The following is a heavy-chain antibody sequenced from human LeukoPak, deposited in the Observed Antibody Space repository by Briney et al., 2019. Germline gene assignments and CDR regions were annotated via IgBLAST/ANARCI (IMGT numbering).Heavy chain of an antibody. CDR3: ARDLAVGAAHDAFDI. CDR1: GGSISSYY. V-gene: IGHV4-59*01. CDR2: IYYSGST. Sequence: SETLSLTCTVSGGSISSYYWSWIRQPPGKGLEWIGYIYYSGSTNYNPSLKSRVTISVDTSKNQFSLKLSSVTAADTAVYYCARDLAVGAAHDAFDIWGQGTMVTVSS. D-gene: IGHD1-26*01. J-gene: IGHJ3*02.